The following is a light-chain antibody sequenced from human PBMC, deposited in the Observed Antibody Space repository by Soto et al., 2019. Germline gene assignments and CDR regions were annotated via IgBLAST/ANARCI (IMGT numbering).Light chain of an antibody. Sequence: QSVPTQPRSVSGSPGQSVTISCTGTSSDVGGYKFVSWYQQHPGKAPKFMIYEVSKRPSGVPDRFSGSKSGNTAFLTISGLQAEDEADYYCCSYAGFYTSVFGTGTKLTVL. J-gene: IGLJ1*01. CDR2: EVS. CDR3: CSYAGFYTSV. V-gene: IGLV2-11*01. CDR1: SSDVGGYKF.